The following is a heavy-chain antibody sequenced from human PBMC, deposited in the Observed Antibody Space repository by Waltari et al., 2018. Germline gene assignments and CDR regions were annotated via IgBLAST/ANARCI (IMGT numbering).Heavy chain of an antibody. V-gene: IGHV3-73*01. D-gene: IGHD5-12*01. J-gene: IGHJ4*02. Sequence: EVQLVESGGGLVRPGGSRKLSCAACGFAFSGSSMHWVRQASGKGLEWVGRIRSKANSYATAYAASVKGRFTISRDDSKNTAYLQMNSLKTEDTAVYYCTSPGVATFDYWGQGTLVTVSS. CDR2: IRSKANSYAT. CDR1: GFAFSGSS. CDR3: TSPGVATFDY.